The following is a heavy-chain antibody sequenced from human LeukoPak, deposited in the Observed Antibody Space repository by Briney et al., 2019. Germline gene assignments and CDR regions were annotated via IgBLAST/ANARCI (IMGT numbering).Heavy chain of an antibody. J-gene: IGHJ4*02. CDR1: GYTFTSYY. CDR3: APTSWGSFDY. D-gene: IGHD7-27*01. CDR2: INPNTGGT. V-gene: IGHV1-2*02. Sequence: ASVKVSCKACGYTFTSYYIHWVRQAPGQGLEWMGLINPNTGGTNYAQKFQGRVTMTRDTSISTAYMELSRLRSDDTAVYYCAPTSWGSFDYWGQGTLVTVSS.